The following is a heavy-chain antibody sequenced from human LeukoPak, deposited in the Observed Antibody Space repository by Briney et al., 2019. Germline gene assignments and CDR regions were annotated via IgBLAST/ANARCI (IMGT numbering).Heavy chain of an antibody. CDR3: ARDGYATGSHDY. D-gene: IGHD3-10*01. J-gene: IGHJ4*02. CDR2: IKQDGSGK. Sequence: GGSLRLSCAAPEFTFSSYWMSWVRQAPGKGLEWVANIKQDGSGKSYVDSVKGRFMISRDNPKNSLHLQMNSLRAEDTAVYYCARDGYATGSHDYWGQGTLVTVSS. V-gene: IGHV3-7*04. CDR1: EFTFSSYW.